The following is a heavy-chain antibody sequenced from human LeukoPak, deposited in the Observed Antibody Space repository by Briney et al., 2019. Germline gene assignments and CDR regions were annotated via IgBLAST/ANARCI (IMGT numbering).Heavy chain of an antibody. CDR1: GGSISSSSYY. V-gene: IGHV4-39*07. CDR2: IYYSGST. D-gene: IGHD2/OR15-2a*01. J-gene: IGHJ5*02. CDR3: ARDGGGVSYLDWFDP. Sequence: SETLSLTCTVSGGSISSSSYYWDWIRQPPGKGLEWIGSIYYSGSTYYNPSLKSRVTISVDTSKNQFSLKLSSVTAADTAVYYCARDGGGVSYLDWFDPWGQGTLVTVSS.